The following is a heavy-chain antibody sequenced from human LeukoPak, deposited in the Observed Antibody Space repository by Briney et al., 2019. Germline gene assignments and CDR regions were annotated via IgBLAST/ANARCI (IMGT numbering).Heavy chain of an antibody. D-gene: IGHD5-18*01. CDR2: ISSSSSSI. CDR1: GFTFNSYS. J-gene: IGHJ4*02. V-gene: IGHV3-21*01. CDR3: ARASGDIVETATMGSY. Sequence: AGSLRLSCAASGFTFNSYSMNWVRQAPGKGLEWVSSISSSSSSIYYADSVKGRFTISRDNAKNSLYLQMNSLRAEDTAVYYCARASGDIVETATMGSYWGQGTLVTVSS.